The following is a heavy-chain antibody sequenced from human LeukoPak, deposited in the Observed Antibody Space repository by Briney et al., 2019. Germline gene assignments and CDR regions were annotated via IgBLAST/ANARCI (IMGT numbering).Heavy chain of an antibody. CDR1: GYTFTSYG. Sequence: GASVKVSCKASGYTFTSYGISWVRQAPGQGLEWMGWISAYNGNTNYAQKLQGRVTMTMDTSTSTAYMELRSLRSDDTAVYYCARVPRLSMVRGVVHDYWGQGTLVTVSS. V-gene: IGHV1-18*01. J-gene: IGHJ4*02. D-gene: IGHD3-10*01. CDR2: ISAYNGNT. CDR3: ARVPRLSMVRGVVHDY.